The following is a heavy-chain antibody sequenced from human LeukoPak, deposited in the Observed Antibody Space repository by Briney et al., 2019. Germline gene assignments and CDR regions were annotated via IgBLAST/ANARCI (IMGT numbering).Heavy chain of an antibody. CDR3: ASTNRKMATGRIDY. J-gene: IGHJ4*02. CDR2: ISSSSSYI. CDR1: GFTFSSYS. D-gene: IGHD5-24*01. V-gene: IGHV3-21*01. Sequence: GGSLRLSCAVSGFTFSSYSMNWVRQAPGKRLEWVSSISSSSSYIYYADSVKGRFTISRDNAKNSLYLQMNSLRAEDTAVYYCASTNRKMATGRIDYWGQGTLVTVSS.